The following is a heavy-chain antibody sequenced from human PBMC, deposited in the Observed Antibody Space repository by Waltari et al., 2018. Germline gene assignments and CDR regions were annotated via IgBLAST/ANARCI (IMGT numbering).Heavy chain of an antibody. V-gene: IGHV4-34*01. CDR2: INHSGST. CDR3: ARGRGSSSSDY. D-gene: IGHD6-13*01. CDR1: GGSFSGYY. J-gene: IGHJ4*02. Sequence: QVQLQQWGAGRLKPSETLSLTCAAYGGSFSGYYWSWIRQPPGKGLEWIGEINHSGSTNYNPSLKSRVTISVDTSKNQFSLKLSSVTAADTAVYYCARGRGSSSSDYWGQGTLVTVSS.